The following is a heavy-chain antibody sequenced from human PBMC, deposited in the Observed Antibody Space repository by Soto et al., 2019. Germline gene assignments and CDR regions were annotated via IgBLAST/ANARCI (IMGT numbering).Heavy chain of an antibody. CDR3: ATQGGRAFNAFDV. D-gene: IGHD3-16*01. Sequence: GESLKISCKGSGYTFTRNWIGWVRQMPGKGLEWMGIIFPIDSDTRYSPSSQGQVTISADNSISTAYLQWSSLKASDTAIYYCATQGGRAFNAFDVWGQGTMVTVSS. CDR1: GYTFTRNW. V-gene: IGHV5-51*01. CDR2: IFPIDSDT. J-gene: IGHJ3*01.